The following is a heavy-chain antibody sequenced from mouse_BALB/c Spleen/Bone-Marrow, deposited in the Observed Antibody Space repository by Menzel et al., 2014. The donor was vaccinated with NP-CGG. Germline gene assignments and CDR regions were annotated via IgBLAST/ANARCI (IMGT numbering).Heavy chain of an antibody. V-gene: IGHV2-9*02. D-gene: IGHD2-14*01. Sequence: VQLVESGPSLVSPSQRLSIPCTVSGFSLTSYGLHWVRQPPGKGLEWLGVIWAGGSTNYNSALMSRLSISKDNSKSQVFLKMNSLQTDDTAMYYCARVIRYESYFDYWGQGTTLTVSS. J-gene: IGHJ2*01. CDR1: GFSLTSYG. CDR3: ARVIRYESYFDY. CDR2: IWAGGST.